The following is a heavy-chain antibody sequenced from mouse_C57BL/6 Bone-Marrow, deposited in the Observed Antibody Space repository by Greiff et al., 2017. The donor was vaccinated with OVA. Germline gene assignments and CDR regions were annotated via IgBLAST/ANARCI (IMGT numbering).Heavy chain of an antibody. CDR3: ARSRYYYDSSWYFDV. D-gene: IGHD1-1*01. CDR2: IVPGSGST. J-gene: IGHJ1*03. Sequence: QVQLQQSGPELVKPGASVKISCKASGYTFTDYYINWVKQRPGQGLEWIGWIVPGSGSTYYNEKFKGKATLTVDKSSSTAYMLLSSLTSEDSAVYFYARSRYYYDSSWYFDVWGTGTTVTVSS. V-gene: IGHV1-75*01. CDR1: GYTFTDYY.